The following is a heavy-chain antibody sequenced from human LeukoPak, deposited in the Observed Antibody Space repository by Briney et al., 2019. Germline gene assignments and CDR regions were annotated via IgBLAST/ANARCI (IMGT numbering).Heavy chain of an antibody. V-gene: IGHV3-23*01. CDR2: ISGSGGST. CDR1: GFTFSSYA. CDR3: ARDPRPDYYDSSGYLDFDY. D-gene: IGHD3-22*01. Sequence: GGSLRLSCAASGFTFSSYAMSWVRQAPGKGLEWVSAISGSGGSTYYADSVKGRFTISRDNSKNTLYLQMNSLRAEDTAVYYCARDPRPDYYDSSGYLDFDYWGQGTLVTVSS. J-gene: IGHJ4*02.